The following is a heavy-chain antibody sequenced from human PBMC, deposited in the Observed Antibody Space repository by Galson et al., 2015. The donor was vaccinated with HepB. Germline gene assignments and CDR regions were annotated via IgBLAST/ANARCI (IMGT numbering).Heavy chain of an antibody. V-gene: IGHV3-23*01. CDR2: ISAGGGTT. Sequence: SLRLSCAASEFTFRNYAMSWVRLAPGKGLEWVSTISAGGGTTYYTDSVKGRFTISRDNSKNTLYLQMNSLRAEDTAVYYCVLTYTSGFFWFDPWGQGTLVTASS. J-gene: IGHJ5*02. CDR3: VLTYTSGFFWFDP. D-gene: IGHD5-12*01. CDR1: EFTFRNYA.